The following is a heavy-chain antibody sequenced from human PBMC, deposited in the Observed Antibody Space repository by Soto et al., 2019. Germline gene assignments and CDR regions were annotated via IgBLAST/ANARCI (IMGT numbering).Heavy chain of an antibody. D-gene: IGHD4-17*01. CDR3: ARRYGDYEGDDY. Sequence: EVQVVESGGGLVQPGGSLRLSCAASGFTFSSYTMNWVRQAPGKGLEWVSYISSSSRTIYYADSVKGRFTISRDNAENSLYLQMNSMRDEDTAVYYCARRYGDYEGDDYLGQGTLVTVSS. V-gene: IGHV3-48*02. J-gene: IGHJ4*02. CDR2: ISSSSRTI. CDR1: GFTFSSYT.